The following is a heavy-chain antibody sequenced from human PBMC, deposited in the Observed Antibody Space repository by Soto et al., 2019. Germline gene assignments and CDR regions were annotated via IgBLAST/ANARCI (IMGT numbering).Heavy chain of an antibody. D-gene: IGHD3-3*01. CDR1: GFSLTTSGVG. J-gene: IGHJ4*02. V-gene: IGHV2-5*02. CDR3: AHRVLRTVFGLVTTTAIYFDF. CDR2: IYWDDDK. Sequence: QITLNESGPTVVRPTETLTLTCRFSGFSLTTSGVGVGWVRQSPGKAPEWLALIYWDDDKRYSESLKSRLTITQDTSKNHVVLTVANLDPTDTATYYCAHRVLRTVFGLVTTTAIYFDFWGQGTPVAVSS.